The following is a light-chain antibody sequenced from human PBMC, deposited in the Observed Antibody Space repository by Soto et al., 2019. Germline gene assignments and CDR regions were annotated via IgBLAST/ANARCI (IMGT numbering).Light chain of an antibody. CDR2: LNSDINH. V-gene: IGLV4-69*01. CDR3: HAGGTSML. J-gene: IGLJ3*02. CDR1: SGHSSYA. Sequence: QSVLTQSPSASASLGASVKLTCTLGSGHSSYAIAWHQQQPEKGPRYLMKLNSDINHSKGDGIPDRFSGSSSGAERSLTISSVQSEDEADYYCHAGGTSMLFGGGTKVTVL.